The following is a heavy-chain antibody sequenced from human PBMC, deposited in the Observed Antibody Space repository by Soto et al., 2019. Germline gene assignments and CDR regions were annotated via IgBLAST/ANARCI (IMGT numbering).Heavy chain of an antibody. Sequence: GASVKVSCKASGYTFTGYYMHWVRQAPGQGLEWMGWINPNSGGTNYAQKFQGWVTMTRDTSISTAYMELSRLRSDDTAVYYCARGENRITIFGVPYPNFFYWGQGTLVTVSS. V-gene: IGHV1-2*04. J-gene: IGHJ4*02. D-gene: IGHD3-3*01. CDR1: GYTFTGYY. CDR3: ARGENRITIFGVPYPNFFY. CDR2: INPNSGGT.